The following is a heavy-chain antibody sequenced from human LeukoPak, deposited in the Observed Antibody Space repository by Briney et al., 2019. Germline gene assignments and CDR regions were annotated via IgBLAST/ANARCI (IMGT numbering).Heavy chain of an antibody. CDR2: ISGSGGNT. Sequence: GGSLRLSCSASGFTFSSYSMDWVRQAPGKGLEWVSAISGSGGNTYYADSVKGRFTISGDNSKNTLYLQMNSLRAEDTASYYCARSYDTSGYYLYAFDIWGQGTMVTVSS. V-gene: IGHV3-23*01. CDR1: GFTFSSYS. D-gene: IGHD3-22*01. J-gene: IGHJ3*02. CDR3: ARSYDTSGYYLYAFDI.